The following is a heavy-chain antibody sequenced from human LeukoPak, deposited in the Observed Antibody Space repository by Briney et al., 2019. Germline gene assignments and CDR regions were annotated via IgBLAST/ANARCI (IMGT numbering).Heavy chain of an antibody. Sequence: ASVKVSCKASGYTFTGYYMHWVRQAPGQGLEWMGWINPNSGGTNYAQKFQGRVTMTRDTSISTAYMELSRLRSEDTAVYYCAREESYYDSSGYTRYWGQGTLVTVSS. CDR3: AREESYYDSSGYTRY. CDR1: GYTFTGYY. CDR2: INPNSGGT. V-gene: IGHV1-2*02. D-gene: IGHD3-22*01. J-gene: IGHJ4*02.